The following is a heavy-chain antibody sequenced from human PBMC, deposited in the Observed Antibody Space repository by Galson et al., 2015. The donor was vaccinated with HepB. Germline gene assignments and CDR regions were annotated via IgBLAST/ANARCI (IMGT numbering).Heavy chain of an antibody. Sequence: SLRLSCAVSGFNVYDNHVSWVRQAPGKGLEWVSIIYGGVTTYYSDSLRGRSTISRHNSKNTVYLEMWRLGAGDTAVYYCARGKVGVNSFYYYGMDVWGQGTTVVVS. V-gene: IGHV3-53*01. J-gene: IGHJ6*02. CDR1: GFNVYDNH. CDR2: IYGGVTT. D-gene: IGHD3-10*01. CDR3: ARGKVGVNSFYYYGMDV.